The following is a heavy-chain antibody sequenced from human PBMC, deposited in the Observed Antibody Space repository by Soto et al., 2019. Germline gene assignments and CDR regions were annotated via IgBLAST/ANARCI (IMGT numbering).Heavy chain of an antibody. CDR1: GFIFRNYW. V-gene: IGHV3-7*05. D-gene: IGHD5-18*01. CDR3: ATSAYARGYSDVYA. Sequence: EVQLVESGGGLVQPGGSLRLTCAASGFIFRNYWMNWVRQAPGKGLEWVAMINKDGSETYYLDSVKGRFIMSRDNAKNSLYLQMSSLRDEDTAVYSCATSAYARGYSDVYAWGQGTLVTVSS. CDR2: INKDGSET. J-gene: IGHJ3*01.